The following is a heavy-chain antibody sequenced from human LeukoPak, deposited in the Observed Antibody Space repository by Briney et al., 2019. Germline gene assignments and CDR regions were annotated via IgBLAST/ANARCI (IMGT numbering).Heavy chain of an antibody. CDR1: GGSFSSYY. D-gene: IGHD6-13*01. CDR3: ARKIYRGLRAAAAGFFDS. Sequence: SETLSLTCAVYGGSFSSYYWSSIRQPPGQGLGWIGEVNRSGNSNYNPSLKSRVTISVDTSKNQISLKLSSVTAADTAVYYCARKIYRGLRAAAAGFFDSWGQGTLVTVSS. CDR2: VNRSGNS. V-gene: IGHV4-34*01. J-gene: IGHJ4*02.